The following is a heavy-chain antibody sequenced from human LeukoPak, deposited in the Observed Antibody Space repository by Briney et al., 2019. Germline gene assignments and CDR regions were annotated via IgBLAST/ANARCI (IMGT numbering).Heavy chain of an antibody. CDR2: IYTSGST. J-gene: IGHJ4*02. CDR3: ARVSYYYGSGSYLVDY. CDR1: GGSISSYY. Sequence: SETLSLTCTVSGGSISSYYWSWLRQPAGKGLEWIGRIYTSGSTNYNPSLTSRVTMSVDTSKNQFSLKLSSVTAADTAVYYCARVSYYYGSGSYLVDYWGQGTLVTVSS. V-gene: IGHV4-4*07. D-gene: IGHD3-10*01.